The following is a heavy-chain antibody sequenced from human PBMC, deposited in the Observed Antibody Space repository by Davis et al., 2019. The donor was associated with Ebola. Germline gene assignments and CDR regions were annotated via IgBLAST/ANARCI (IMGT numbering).Heavy chain of an antibody. Sequence: GESLKISCAASGFTFSSYAMSWVRQAPGKGLEWVSSISSSSSYIYYADSVKGRFTISSDNAKNSRYLQMNSLRAEDTAVYYCASLIAVAGITFYWYFDLWGRGTLVTVSS. CDR1: GFTFSSYA. J-gene: IGHJ2*01. V-gene: IGHV3-21*01. D-gene: IGHD6-19*01. CDR3: ASLIAVAGITFYWYFDL. CDR2: ISSSSSYI.